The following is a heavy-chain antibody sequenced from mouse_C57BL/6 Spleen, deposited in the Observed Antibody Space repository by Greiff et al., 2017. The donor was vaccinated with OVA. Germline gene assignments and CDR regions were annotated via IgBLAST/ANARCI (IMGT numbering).Heavy chain of an antibody. CDR3: AIRDYYYAMDY. J-gene: IGHJ4*01. Sequence: QVQLQQPGAELVKPGASVKLSCKASGSTFTSYWMQWVKQRPGQGLEWIGEIDPSDSYTNYNPQFKGKATLTVDTSSSTAYMQLSSLTSEDSAVYYCAIRDYYYAMDYWGQGTSVTVSS. V-gene: IGHV1-50*01. CDR2: IDPSDSYT. CDR1: GSTFTSYW.